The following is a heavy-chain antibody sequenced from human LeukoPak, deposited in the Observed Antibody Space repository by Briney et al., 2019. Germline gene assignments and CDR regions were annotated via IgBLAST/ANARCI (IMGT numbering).Heavy chain of an antibody. CDR3: ARRYCSSTSCPIDY. CDR1: GGSITGYY. CDR2: IHYTGAT. Sequence: PSETLSLTCAVYGGSITGYYWSWIRQTPGRGLEWVGEIHYTGATSYNPSLKSRATISTDTSKNQFSLRLSSVTAADTAVYYCARRYCSSTSCPIDYWGQGTLVTVSS. J-gene: IGHJ4*02. V-gene: IGHV4-34*01. D-gene: IGHD2-2*01.